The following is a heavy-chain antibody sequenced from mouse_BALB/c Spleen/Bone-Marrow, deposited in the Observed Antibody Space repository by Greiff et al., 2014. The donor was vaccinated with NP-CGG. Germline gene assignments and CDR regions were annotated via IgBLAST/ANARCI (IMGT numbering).Heavy chain of an antibody. Sequence: EVQLQQSVGGLVKPGGSLKLSCAASGFTFSSYGMSWVRQTPEKRLEWVATISGGGSYTYFSDSVKGRFTISRDNAKNNLNLQMSSLRSEDTALYYCARSFGSSYWYFDVWGAGTTVTVSS. CDR1: GFTFSSYG. D-gene: IGHD1-1*01. CDR2: ISGGGSYT. J-gene: IGHJ1*01. CDR3: ARSFGSSYWYFDV. V-gene: IGHV5-9-2*01.